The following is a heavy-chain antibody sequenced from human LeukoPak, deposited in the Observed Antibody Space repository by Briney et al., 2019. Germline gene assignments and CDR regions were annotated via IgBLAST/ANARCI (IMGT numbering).Heavy chain of an antibody. V-gene: IGHV3-23*01. Sequence: GGSLRLSCGASGFTFTTYAMSWVRQAPGKGLEWVSAISGSGGSTYYADSVKGRFTISRDNAKNSLYLQMNSLRAEDTAVYYCARGLYQNYWGQGTLVTVSS. CDR3: ARGLYQNY. CDR2: ISGSGGST. CDR1: GFTFTTYA. J-gene: IGHJ4*02. D-gene: IGHD3-10*01.